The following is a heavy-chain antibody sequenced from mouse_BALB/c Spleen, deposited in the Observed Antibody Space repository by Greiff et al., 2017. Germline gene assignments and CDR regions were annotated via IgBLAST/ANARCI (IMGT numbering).Heavy chain of an antibody. J-gene: IGHJ3*01. D-gene: IGHD1-1*01. CDR3: ASHYYGSSYRFAY. Sequence: VQLQQSGPELVKPGASVKIPCKASGYTFTDYNMDWVKQSHGKSLEWIGDINPNNGGTIYNQKFKGKATLTVDKSSSTAYMELSSLTSEDTAVYYCASHYYGSSYRFAYWGQGTLVTVSA. V-gene: IGHV1-18*01. CDR2: INPNNGGT. CDR1: GYTFTDYN.